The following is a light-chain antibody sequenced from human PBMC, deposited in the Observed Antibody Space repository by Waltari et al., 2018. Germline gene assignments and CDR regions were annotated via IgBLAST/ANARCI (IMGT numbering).Light chain of an antibody. Sequence: QSVLTQPPSASGTPGRRVTIPCSGSSSNIGTHTVNWYQQLPGPAPKLLIYSNNQRPSGVPDRFSGSKSGTSASLAISGLQSEDEADYYCAAWDDSLNGWVFGGGTKLTVL. CDR2: SNN. CDR1: SSNIGTHT. J-gene: IGLJ3*02. CDR3: AAWDDSLNGWV. V-gene: IGLV1-44*01.